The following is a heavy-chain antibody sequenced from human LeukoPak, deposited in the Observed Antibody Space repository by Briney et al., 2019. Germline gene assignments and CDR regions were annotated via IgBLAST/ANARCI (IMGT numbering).Heavy chain of an antibody. D-gene: IGHD3-22*01. V-gene: IGHV4-59*08. Sequence: SETLSLTCTVSGGSISSYYWSWIRQPPGKGLEWIGYIYYSGSTNYNPSLKSRVTISVDTSKNQFSLKLSSVTAADTAVYYCARQDGYYDSSGYKAWFDPWGQGTLVTVSS. J-gene: IGHJ5*02. CDR3: ARQDGYYDSSGYKAWFDP. CDR1: GGSISSYY. CDR2: IYYSGST.